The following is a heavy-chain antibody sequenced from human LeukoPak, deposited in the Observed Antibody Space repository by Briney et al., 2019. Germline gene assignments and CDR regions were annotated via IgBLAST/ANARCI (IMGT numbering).Heavy chain of an antibody. CDR2: INWNGGGT. D-gene: IGHD1-26*01. CDR1: GFTFKDYG. J-gene: IGHJ6*02. V-gene: IGHV3-9*01. CDR3: AKHMRATNTYSFFGLDV. Sequence: GGSLRLSCAATGFTFKDYGMHWVRQPPGKGLEWVSSINWNGGGTDYADSVKGRFTISRDNAKNSLYLQLSSLRPEDTALYYCAKHMRATNTYSFFGLDVWGQGTTATVSS.